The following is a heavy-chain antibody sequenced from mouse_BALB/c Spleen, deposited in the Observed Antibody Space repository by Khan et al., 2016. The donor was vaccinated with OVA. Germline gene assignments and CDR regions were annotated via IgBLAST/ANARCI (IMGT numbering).Heavy chain of an antibody. CDR3: ARGDGNYNYAMDY. Sequence: VQLQQPGAELVKPGASVKLSCTTSGFNIKDTYMHWVKQRPEQGLEWIGRIDPANGNTKYDPKFQGKATITADTSSNTAYLQLSSLTSEDTAVYYCARGDGNYNYAMDYWGQGTSVTVSS. CDR2: IDPANGNT. J-gene: IGHJ4*01. V-gene: IGHV14-3*02. D-gene: IGHD2-1*01. CDR1: GFNIKDTY.